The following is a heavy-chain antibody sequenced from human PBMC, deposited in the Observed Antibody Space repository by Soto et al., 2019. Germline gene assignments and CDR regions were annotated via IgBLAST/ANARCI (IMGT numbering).Heavy chain of an antibody. Sequence: QLVESGGGGVQPERSLKLSCTASNFVFSVYSLHWVRQASGKGLEWVALISYDGGNKYYADSVKGRFTISRDNSKNTLYLQMNSLRREDTAVYYCARDKDQYDFWGGTLDSWGQGTLVTVSS. CDR2: ISYDGGNK. D-gene: IGHD3-3*01. J-gene: IGHJ4*02. V-gene: IGHV3-30-3*01. CDR3: ARDKDQYDFWGGTLDS. CDR1: NFVFSVYS.